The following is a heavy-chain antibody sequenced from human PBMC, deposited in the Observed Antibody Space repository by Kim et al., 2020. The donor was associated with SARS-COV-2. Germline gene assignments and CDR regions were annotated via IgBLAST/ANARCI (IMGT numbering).Heavy chain of an antibody. Sequence: KSSTKFQGRVTITRDTSASTAYMEVSSLTSEDTAVYYCAREDVADYYFDSWGQGTLVTVSS. V-gene: IGHV1-3*01. J-gene: IGHJ4*02. D-gene: IGHD6-19*01. CDR3: AREDVADYYFDS.